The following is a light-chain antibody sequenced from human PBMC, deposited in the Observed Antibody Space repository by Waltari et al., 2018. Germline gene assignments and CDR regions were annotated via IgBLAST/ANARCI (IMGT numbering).Light chain of an antibody. Sequence: EIVMTQSPATLSVSPGEGATLSCRASPNVASNLAWYQQKSGQVPRLLISGASTRANGIPARFSGSGSGTEFALTISSLQSEDSAVYYCQHYNNLPLTFGGGTKVEI. CDR1: PNVASN. CDR3: QHYNNLPLT. V-gene: IGKV3-15*01. J-gene: IGKJ4*01. CDR2: GAS.